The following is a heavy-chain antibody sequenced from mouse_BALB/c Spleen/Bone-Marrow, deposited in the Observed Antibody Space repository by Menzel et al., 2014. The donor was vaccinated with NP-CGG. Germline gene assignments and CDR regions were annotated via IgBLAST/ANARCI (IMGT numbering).Heavy chain of an antibody. V-gene: IGHV2-9*02. J-gene: IGHJ4*01. CDR2: ICAGGST. CDR1: GFSFTSYG. D-gene: IGHD1-1*01. Sequence: VHLEESGPGLVAPSQSLSITCTVSGFSFTSYGVHWVRQPPGKGLEWLGVICAGGSTNYDSALMSRLSISKDNSKSEVILKMNSLQTDDTAMYYGARDYGSSYYARDYWGQGTSVTVSS. CDR3: ARDYGSSYYARDY.